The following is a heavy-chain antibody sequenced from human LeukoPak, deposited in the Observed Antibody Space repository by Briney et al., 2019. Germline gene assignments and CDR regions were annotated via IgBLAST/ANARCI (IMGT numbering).Heavy chain of an antibody. CDR3: ARDGRYCSTTSCPLAAFDY. D-gene: IGHD2-2*01. CDR2: ISSSGGII. CDR1: GFTCSGYE. Sequence: GGSLRLSCAASGFTCSGYEMNWVRPAPGKGREGVSYISSSGGIIYYADSVKGRFTISRENDKNSLSLQMNSLRAEDTAVYYCARDGRYCSTTSCPLAAFDYWGQGTLVTVSS. J-gene: IGHJ4*02. V-gene: IGHV3-48*03.